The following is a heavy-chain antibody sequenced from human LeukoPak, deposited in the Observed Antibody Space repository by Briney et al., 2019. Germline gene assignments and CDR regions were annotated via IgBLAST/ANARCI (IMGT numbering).Heavy chain of an antibody. CDR2: IKQDGSIK. V-gene: IGHV3-7*01. D-gene: IGHD5-12*01. Sequence: GGSLRLSCAASGFTFSTYWMSWVRQAPGKGLEWVANIKQDGSIKYYVDSVKGRFTISRGNAKNSLYLQLNSLRAGDTAVYYCAATIRDSPWDYWGQGTLVTVSS. CDR3: AATIRDSPWDY. J-gene: IGHJ4*02. CDR1: GFTFSTYW.